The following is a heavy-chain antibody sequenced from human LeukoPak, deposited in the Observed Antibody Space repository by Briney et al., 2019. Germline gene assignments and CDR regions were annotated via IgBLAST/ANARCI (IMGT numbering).Heavy chain of an antibody. CDR2: ISGSGGST. D-gene: IGHD3-22*01. CDR3: AKDQKRRITMIVVVIRYFDY. V-gene: IGHV3-23*01. J-gene: IGHJ4*02. CDR1: GFTFSSYA. Sequence: PGGSLRLSCAASGFTFSSYAMSWVRQAPGKGLEWVSAISGSGGSTYYADSAKGRFTISRDNSKNTLYLQMNSLRAEDTAVYYCAKDQKRRITMIVVVIRYFDYWGQGTLVTFSS.